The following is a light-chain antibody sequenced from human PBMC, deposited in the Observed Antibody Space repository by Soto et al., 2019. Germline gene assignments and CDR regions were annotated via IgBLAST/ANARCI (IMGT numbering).Light chain of an antibody. V-gene: IGKV2-30*01. CDR2: KVS. J-gene: IGKJ2*01. CDR3: MQGPHWPYT. CDR1: RSLIYTDGNTY. Sequence: DVVMTQSPLSLPVTLGQPASISCRASRSLIYTDGNTYLNWFHQRPGQSPRRLFAKVSNRASGVPDRFSGSGSGTDFTLKISRVEAEDVGLYYCMQGPHWPYTFGQGTKLEIK.